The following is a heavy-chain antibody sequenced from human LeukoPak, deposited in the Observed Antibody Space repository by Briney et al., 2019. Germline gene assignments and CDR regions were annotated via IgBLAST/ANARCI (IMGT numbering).Heavy chain of an antibody. D-gene: IGHD1-26*01. CDR2: IKSKTDGGTT. J-gene: IGHJ4*02. V-gene: IGHV3-15*01. CDR1: GFTFSNAW. CDR3: TTDIVVGATRTTDH. Sequence: GGSLRLSCAASGFTFSNAWMSWVRQAPGKGLEWVGRIKSKTDGGTTDYAAPVKGRFTISRDDSKNTLYLQMNSLETEDTAVYYCTTDIVVGATRTTDHWGQGTLVTVSS.